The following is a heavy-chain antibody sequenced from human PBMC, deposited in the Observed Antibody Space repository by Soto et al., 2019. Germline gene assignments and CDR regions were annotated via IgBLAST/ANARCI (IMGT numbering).Heavy chain of an antibody. CDR3: ARGAYYDFWSGPVPDYNWFDP. D-gene: IGHD3-3*01. J-gene: IGHJ5*02. CDR2: IYPGDSDT. Sequence: GESLKISCKGSGYSFTSYWIGWVRQMPGKGLEWMGIIYPGDSDTRYSPSFQGQVTISADKSISTAYLQWSSLKASDTAMYYCARGAYYDFWSGPVPDYNWFDPWGQGTLVTVS. CDR1: GYSFTSYW. V-gene: IGHV5-51*01.